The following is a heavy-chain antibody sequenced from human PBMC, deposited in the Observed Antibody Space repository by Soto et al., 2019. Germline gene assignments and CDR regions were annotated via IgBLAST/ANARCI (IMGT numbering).Heavy chain of an antibody. CDR1: GGTFSSYA. CDR3: AKNIVVVPAAIRPWFDP. J-gene: IGHJ5*02. CDR2: IIPIFGTA. Sequence: SVKVSCKASGGTFSSYAISWVRQAPGQGLEWMGGIIPIFGTANYAQKFQGRVTITADESTSTAYMELSSLRSEDTAVYYCAKNIVVVPAAIRPWFDPWGQGTLVTVSS. V-gene: IGHV1-69*13. D-gene: IGHD2-2*01.